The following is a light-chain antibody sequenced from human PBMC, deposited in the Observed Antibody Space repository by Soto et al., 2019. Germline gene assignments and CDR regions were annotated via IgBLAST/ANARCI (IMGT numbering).Light chain of an antibody. CDR3: QQYNNWPWT. J-gene: IGKJ1*01. CDR2: GAS. Sequence: FTQSPATLSLSPGERATLSCRASQSVISTYLAWYQQKPGQAPRLLIYGASARATGFPARFSGSGSGTDFTLTISSLQSEDFAVYYCQQYNNWPWTFGQGTKVDIK. V-gene: IGKV3-15*01. CDR1: QSVISTY.